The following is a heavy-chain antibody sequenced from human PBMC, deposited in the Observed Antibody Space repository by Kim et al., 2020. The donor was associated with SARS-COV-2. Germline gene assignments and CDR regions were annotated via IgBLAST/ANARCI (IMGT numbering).Heavy chain of an antibody. CDR2: IDWDDDK. CDR3: ARYYYYGMDV. Sequence: SGPTLVNPPQTLTLTCTFSGFSLSPSGMCVSWIRQPPGKALEWLARIDWDDDKYYSTSLKTRLTISKDTSKNQVVLTMTNMDPVDTATYYCARYYYYGMDVWGQGTTVTVSS. CDR1: GFSLSPSGMC. V-gene: IGHV2-70*11. J-gene: IGHJ6*02.